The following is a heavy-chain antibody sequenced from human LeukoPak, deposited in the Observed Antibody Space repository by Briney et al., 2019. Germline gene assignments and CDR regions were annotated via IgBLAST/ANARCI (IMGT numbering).Heavy chain of an antibody. D-gene: IGHD2-21*01. CDR2: FSYGGST. CDR3: ARQALWFFDH. CDR1: GGSISSNSNY. V-gene: IGHV4-39*01. Sequence: PSETLSLTCTVSGGSISSNSNYWAWIRQPPGRGLDWIGSFSYGGSTYYSPSLGSRVTISVDSSKNQFSLKLSSVTAADTAVYYCARQALWFFDHWGQGTLVTVSS. J-gene: IGHJ4*02.